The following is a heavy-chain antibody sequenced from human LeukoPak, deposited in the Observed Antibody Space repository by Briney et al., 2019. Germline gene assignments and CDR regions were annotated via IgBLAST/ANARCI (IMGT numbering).Heavy chain of an antibody. CDR3: ARARRQYYYDSSGYDY. J-gene: IGHJ4*02. D-gene: IGHD3-22*01. Sequence: GASVKVSCKASGYTFTSYYMHWVRQAPGQGREWMGIINPSGGSTSYAQKFQGRVTMTRDMSTSTVYMELSSLRSEDTAVYYCARARRQYYYDSSGYDYWGQGTLVTVSS. V-gene: IGHV1-46*01. CDR1: GYTFTSYY. CDR2: INPSGGST.